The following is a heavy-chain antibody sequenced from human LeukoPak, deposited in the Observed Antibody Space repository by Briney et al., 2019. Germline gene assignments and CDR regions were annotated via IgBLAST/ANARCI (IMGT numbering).Heavy chain of an antibody. CDR3: ARRAYGSGRYWFDP. Sequence: SETLSLTCTVSGGSISSYYWSWIRQPPGKGLEWIGYIYTSGSTNYNPSLKSRVTISVDTSKNQFSLKLSSVTAADTAVYYCARRAYGSGRYWFDPWGQGTLVTVSS. CDR1: GGSISSYY. CDR2: IYTSGST. V-gene: IGHV4-4*09. J-gene: IGHJ5*02. D-gene: IGHD3-10*01.